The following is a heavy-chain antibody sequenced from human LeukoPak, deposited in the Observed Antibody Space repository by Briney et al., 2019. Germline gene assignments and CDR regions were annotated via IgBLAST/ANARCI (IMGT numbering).Heavy chain of an antibody. V-gene: IGHV3-49*03. CDR1: GFTFGDYA. J-gene: IGHJ4*02. CDR2: IRSKAYGGTT. Sequence: GGSLRLSCTASGFTFGDYAMSWFRQAPGKGLEWVGFIRSKAYGGTTEYAASVKGRFTISRDDSKTTLYLQMNSLKTEDTAVYYCTTYPMVYTMNYWGQGTLVTVSS. CDR3: TTYPMVYTMNY. D-gene: IGHD2-8*01.